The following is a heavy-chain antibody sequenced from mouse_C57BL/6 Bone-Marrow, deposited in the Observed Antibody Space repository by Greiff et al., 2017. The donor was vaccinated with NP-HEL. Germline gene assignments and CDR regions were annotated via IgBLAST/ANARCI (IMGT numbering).Heavy chain of an antibody. CDR2: ISSGSSTI. V-gene: IGHV5-17*01. Sequence: EVKLMESGGGLVKPGGSLKLSCAASGFTFSDYGMHWVRQAPEKGLEWVAYISSGSSTIYYADTVKGRFTISRHNAKNTLFLQMTSLRSEDTAMYYCARTYYFDYWGQGTTLTVSS. CDR3: ARTYYFDY. CDR1: GFTFSDYG. J-gene: IGHJ2*01.